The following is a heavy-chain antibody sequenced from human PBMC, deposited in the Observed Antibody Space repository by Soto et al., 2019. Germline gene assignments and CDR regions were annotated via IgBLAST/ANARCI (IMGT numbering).Heavy chain of an antibody. CDR3: ARESEDLTSNFDY. J-gene: IGHJ4*02. CDR2: IRTKTNNYAT. V-gene: IGHV3-73*01. Sequence: PGGSLRLSCAASGFTSSGSGIHWVRQASGKGLEWVGRIRTKTNNYATAYAASVKGRFTISRNNAKNSLYLEMNSLRAEDTAVYYCARESEDLTSNFDYWGQGALVTVSS. CDR1: GFTSSGSG.